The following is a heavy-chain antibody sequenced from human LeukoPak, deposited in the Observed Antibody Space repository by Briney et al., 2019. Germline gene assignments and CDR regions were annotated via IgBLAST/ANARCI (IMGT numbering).Heavy chain of an antibody. J-gene: IGHJ4*02. V-gene: IGHV1-18*04. CDR3: ARDLEQSAYYYGSGSFFDY. D-gene: IGHD3-10*01. CDR1: GYTFTSYG. Sequence: GASVKVSCKASGYTFTSYGISWVRQAPGQGLEWMGWISAYNGNTNYAQKLQGRVTITTDTSTSTAYMELRSLRSDDTAVYYCARDLEQSAYYYGSGSFFDYWGQGTLVTVSS. CDR2: ISAYNGNT.